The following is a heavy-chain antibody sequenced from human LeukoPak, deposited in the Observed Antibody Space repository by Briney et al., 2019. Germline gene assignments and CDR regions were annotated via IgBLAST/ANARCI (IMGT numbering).Heavy chain of an antibody. Sequence: SETLSLTCSVSGGSTNSYYWSWIRQSGGKGLESIGRIYSSGSTVYNPSLNSRLTMSIDTSKNQFSLTLKSVTATDTAVYYCARVKASSTSWTFDQWGQGALVTVS. J-gene: IGHJ4*02. CDR2: IYSSGST. V-gene: IGHV4-4*07. D-gene: IGHD2-2*01. CDR3: ARVKASSTSWTFDQ. CDR1: GGSTNSYY.